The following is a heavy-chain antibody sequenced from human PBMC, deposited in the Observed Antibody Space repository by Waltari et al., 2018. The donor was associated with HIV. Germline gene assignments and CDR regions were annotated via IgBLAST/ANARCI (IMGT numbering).Heavy chain of an antibody. J-gene: IGHJ6*02. V-gene: IGHV1-69*01. CDR3: ARGVGVTTGPHYYGMDV. CDR2: IIPIFGTA. CDR1: GGTFSSYA. D-gene: IGHD4-4*01. Sequence: QVQLVQSGAEVKKPGSSVKVSCKASGGTFSSYAISWVRQAPGQGLEWMGGIIPIFGTANYAQKFQGRVTITADESTSTAYMELSSLRSEDTAVYYCARGVGVTTGPHYYGMDVWGQGTTVTVSS.